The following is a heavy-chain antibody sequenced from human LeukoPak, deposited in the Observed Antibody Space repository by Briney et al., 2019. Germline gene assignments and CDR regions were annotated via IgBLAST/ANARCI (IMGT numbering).Heavy chain of an antibody. Sequence: GASVKVSCKASGYTFTDYYIHWVRQAPGQGLEWMGWINPNSGGTNYAQKFQGRVTMTRDTSISTAYTELSRLRSDDTAVYYCARDHCTSNGCYEIYYYGMDVWGQGTTVTVSS. J-gene: IGHJ6*02. CDR1: GYTFTDYY. CDR3: ARDHCTSNGCYEIYYYGMDV. D-gene: IGHD2-2*01. V-gene: IGHV1-2*02. CDR2: INPNSGGT.